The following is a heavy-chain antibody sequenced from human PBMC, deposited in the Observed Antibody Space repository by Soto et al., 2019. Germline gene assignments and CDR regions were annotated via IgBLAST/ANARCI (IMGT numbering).Heavy chain of an antibody. Sequence: GGSLTLSCSASGFTFSNYAMQWVRQAPGKGLEYVSAISGNGDSTYYADSVKGRSTISRDNSKNTLYLQMNSLRAEDTAVYFCAFSYVAVATETDSWCLGALLTISS. CDR1: GFTFSNYA. D-gene: IGHD3-10*02. V-gene: IGHV3-64*04. CDR3: AFSYVAVATETDS. J-gene: IGHJ5*01. CDR2: ISGNGDST.